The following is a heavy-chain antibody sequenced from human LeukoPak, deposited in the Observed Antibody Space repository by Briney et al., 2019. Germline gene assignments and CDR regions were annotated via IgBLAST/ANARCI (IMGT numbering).Heavy chain of an antibody. J-gene: IGHJ5*02. CDR3: VRGGGSGWPLDH. Sequence: GGSLRLSCAASGFTFSSYSMNWVRQAPGKGLEWVSSISSSSSYIYYADSVKGRFTISRDNAKNSLYLQMNSLRAEDTAVYYCVRGGGSGWPLDHWGQGTLVTASS. V-gene: IGHV3-21*01. CDR2: ISSSSSYI. CDR1: GFTFSSYS. D-gene: IGHD6-19*01.